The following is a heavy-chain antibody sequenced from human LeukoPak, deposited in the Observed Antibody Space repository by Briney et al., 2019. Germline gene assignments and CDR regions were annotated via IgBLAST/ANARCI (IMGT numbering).Heavy chain of an antibody. Sequence: PGGSLRLSCAASGFTFSSYSMNWVRQAPGKGLEWVSSISSSSSYIYYADSVKGRFTISRDNAKNSLYLQMNSLRAEDTAVYYCARWGEWELLNEHAFDIWGQGTMVTVSS. CDR2: ISSSSSYI. V-gene: IGHV3-21*01. J-gene: IGHJ3*02. D-gene: IGHD1-26*01. CDR1: GFTFSSYS. CDR3: ARWGEWELLNEHAFDI.